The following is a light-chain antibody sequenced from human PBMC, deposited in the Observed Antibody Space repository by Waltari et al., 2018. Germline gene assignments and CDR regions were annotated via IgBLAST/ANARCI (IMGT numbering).Light chain of an antibody. J-gene: IGLJ3*02. CDR2: RDT. V-gene: IGLV3-1*01. CDR3: QAWDSSTVV. Sequence: SYEVTQPPSVSVSPGQTATIACSGAKLGEKYTAWFQQKPGQSPVLIIYRDTKRPPGIPERFFGSKSANTATLTISGTQAMDEGDYYCQAWDSSTVVFGGGTKLTVL. CDR1: KLGEKY.